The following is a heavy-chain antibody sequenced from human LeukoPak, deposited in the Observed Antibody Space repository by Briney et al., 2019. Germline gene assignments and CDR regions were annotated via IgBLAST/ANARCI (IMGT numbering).Heavy chain of an antibody. D-gene: IGHD3-16*02. CDR2: IYYSGST. J-gene: IGHJ4*02. CDR3: AREGLRLGELSSGGGY. CDR1: GGSISSSSYY. Sequence: PSETLSLTCTVSGGSISSSSYYWGWIRQPPGKGLEWIGSIYYSGSTHYNPSLKSRVTISVDTSKNQFSLKLSSVTAADTAVYYCAREGLRLGELSSGGGYWGQGTLVSVSS. V-gene: IGHV4-39*07.